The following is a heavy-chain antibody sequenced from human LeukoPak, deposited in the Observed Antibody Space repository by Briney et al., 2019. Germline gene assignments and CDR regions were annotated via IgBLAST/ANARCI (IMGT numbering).Heavy chain of an antibody. D-gene: IGHD3-22*01. V-gene: IGHV3-53*01. CDR2: IYSGGST. CDR1: GFTVSSNY. J-gene: IGHJ4*02. CDR3: ARGIVVVTGDPYYFDY. Sequence: GGSLRLSCAASGFTVSSNYMSWVRQAPGKGLEWVSVIYSGGSTYYADSVKGRFTISRDNSKNTLYLQMNSLRAEDTAVYYCARGIVVVTGDPYYFDYWGQGTLVTVS.